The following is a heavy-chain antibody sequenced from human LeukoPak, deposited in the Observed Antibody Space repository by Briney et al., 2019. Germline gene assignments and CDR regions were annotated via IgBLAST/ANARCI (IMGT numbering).Heavy chain of an antibody. CDR3: ARLGPPCSSTSCYGAFDI. V-gene: IGHV4-59*08. CDR2: IYYSGST. CDR1: GGSISSYY. D-gene: IGHD2-2*01. J-gene: IGHJ3*02. Sequence: SETLSLTCTVSGGSISSYYWSWIRQPPGKGLEWIGYIYYSGSTNYNPSLKSRVTISVDTSKNQFSLQLSSVTAADTAVYYCARLGPPCSSTSCYGAFDIWGQGTMVTVSS.